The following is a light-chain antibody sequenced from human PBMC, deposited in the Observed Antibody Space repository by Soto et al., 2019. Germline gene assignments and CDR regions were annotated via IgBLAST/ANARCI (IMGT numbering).Light chain of an antibody. CDR1: SGHSSYI. J-gene: IGLJ3*02. Sequence: QPVLTQSSSASASLGSSVKLTCTLSSGHSSYIIAWHQQQPGKAPRYLMKLEGSGSYNKGSGVPDRFSGSSSGADRYLTIYKLQFEDEADYYCETWDSNTHTVFGGGTKLTVL. CDR3: ETWDSNTHTV. CDR2: LEGSGSY. V-gene: IGLV4-60*02.